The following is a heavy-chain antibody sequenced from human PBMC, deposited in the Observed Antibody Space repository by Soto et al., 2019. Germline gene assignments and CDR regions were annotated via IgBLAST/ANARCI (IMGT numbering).Heavy chain of an antibody. Sequence: PSETLSLTCTVSGGSVSSGSYYWIWIRHPPGKGLEWIGYIYYSGSTNYNPSLKSRVTISVDTSKNQFSLKLSSVTAADTAVYYCASTYYDFWSGYYGFDYWGQGTLVTVSS. CDR3: ASTYYDFWSGYYGFDY. CDR2: IYYSGST. CDR1: GGSVSSGSYY. D-gene: IGHD3-3*01. V-gene: IGHV4-61*01. J-gene: IGHJ4*02.